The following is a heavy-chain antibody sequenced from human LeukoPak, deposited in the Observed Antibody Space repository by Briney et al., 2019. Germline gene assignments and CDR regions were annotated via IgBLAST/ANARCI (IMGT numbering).Heavy chain of an antibody. D-gene: IGHD5-18*01. V-gene: IGHV4-39*07. CDR2: INHSGST. J-gene: IGHJ5*02. CDR1: GGSISSSSYY. CDR3: ARRRGYSYGPLDP. Sequence: SETLSLTCTVSGGSISSSSYYWGWIRQPPGKGLEWIGEINHSGSTNYNPSLKSRVTISVDTSKNQFSLKLSSVTAADTAVYYCARRRGYSYGPLDPWGQGTLVTVSS.